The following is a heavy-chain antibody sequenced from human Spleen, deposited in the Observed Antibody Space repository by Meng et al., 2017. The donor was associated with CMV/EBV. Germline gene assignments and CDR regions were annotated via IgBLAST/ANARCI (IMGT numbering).Heavy chain of an antibody. Sequence: QVRLVQSGSELKNPAASCKVSCKASGYSCTSYAMNWVRQAPGQGLEWIGWINTHTGNPTYAQGFTGRVVFSLGTSVSTAYLQICSLKAEDTAVYYCARGVVGATSGDYWGQGTLVTVSS. D-gene: IGHD1-26*01. CDR1: GYSCTSYA. CDR2: INTHTGNP. J-gene: IGHJ4*02. CDR3: ARGVVGATSGDY. V-gene: IGHV7-4-1*01.